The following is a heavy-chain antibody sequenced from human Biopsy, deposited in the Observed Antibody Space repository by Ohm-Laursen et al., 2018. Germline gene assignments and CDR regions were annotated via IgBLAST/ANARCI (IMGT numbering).Heavy chain of an antibody. CDR2: IYTGGTT. Sequence: PLRLSCAASGFTVSNKYMSWVRQAPGKGLGWVSVIYTGGTTHYADSVRGRFTISRDTSTNTLYLQMKSLRAEDTAVYYCARHHCTNGVCRGVYFDYWGQGTLVTVSS. CDR3: ARHHCTNGVCRGVYFDY. V-gene: IGHV3-53*01. D-gene: IGHD2-8*01. CDR1: GFTVSNKY. J-gene: IGHJ4*02.